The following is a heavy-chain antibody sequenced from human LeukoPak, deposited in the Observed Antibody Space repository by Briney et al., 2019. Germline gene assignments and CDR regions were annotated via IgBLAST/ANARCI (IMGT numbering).Heavy chain of an antibody. CDR1: GFTFNSYG. V-gene: IGHV3-30*02. J-gene: IGHJ4*02. CDR3: AKDDPQAYFDY. CDR2: IRSDGSTK. Sequence: PGGSLRLSCAASGFTFNSYGMDWVRQAPGKGLEWVAFIRSDGSTKYYADSVKGRFTISRDNSKNTLYLQMNSLRAEDTAVYYCAKDDPQAYFDYWGQGNLVTVSS.